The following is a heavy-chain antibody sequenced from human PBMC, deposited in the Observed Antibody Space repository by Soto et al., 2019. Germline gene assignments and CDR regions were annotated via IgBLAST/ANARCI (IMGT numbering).Heavy chain of an antibody. CDR2: ISAYNGNT. CDR3: ARKGPLAPYYYGMDV. J-gene: IGHJ6*02. CDR1: GYTFTSYG. V-gene: IGHV1-18*01. Sequence: QVQLVQSGAEVKKPGASVKVSCKASGYTFTSYGISWVRQAPGQGLEWMGWISAYNGNTNYAQKLQGRVTITTETSTSTAYMELRSLRSDDTAVDYCARKGPLAPYYYGMDVWGQGTTVTVSS. D-gene: IGHD3-3*02.